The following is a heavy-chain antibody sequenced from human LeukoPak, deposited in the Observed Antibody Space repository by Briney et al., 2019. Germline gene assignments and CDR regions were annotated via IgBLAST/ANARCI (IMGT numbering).Heavy chain of an antibody. D-gene: IGHD3-22*01. V-gene: IGHV3-21*01. J-gene: IGHJ3*01. CDR3: ASPVGWSRGYYYALAV. CDR1: GFTFSSYS. Sequence: GGSVSLSCAASGFTFSSYSMNWVRQAPGKGLEWVSSISSSSSYIYYADSVKGRFTISRDNAKNSLYLQMNSLRAEDTAVYYCASPVGWSRGYYYALAVCSQGTLVTVSS. CDR2: ISSSSSYI.